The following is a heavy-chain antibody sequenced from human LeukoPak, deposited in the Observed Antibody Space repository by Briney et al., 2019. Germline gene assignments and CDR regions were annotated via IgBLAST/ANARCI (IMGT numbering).Heavy chain of an antibody. D-gene: IGHD1-7*01. J-gene: IGHJ4*02. CDR2: ISKDGSDK. Sequence: GGSLRLSCAASGFTFSDYAMHWVRQAPGKGLEWVAVISKDGSDKYYPGSVRGRFTISRDNSKNTIYLQMDSLRAEDTAIYYCVRDYWWNYDYWGQGTLVTVSS. CDR3: VRDYWWNYDY. CDR1: GFTFSDYA. V-gene: IGHV3-30-3*01.